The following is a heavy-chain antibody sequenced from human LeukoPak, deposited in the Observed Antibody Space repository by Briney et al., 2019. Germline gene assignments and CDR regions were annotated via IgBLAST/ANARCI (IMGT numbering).Heavy chain of an antibody. V-gene: IGHV3-23*01. CDR3: AKDLEGEEDY. Sequence: PGGSLRLSCAASGFTFSSYGMSWVRQAPGKGLEWVSAISGSGGSTYYADSVKGRFTISRDNSKNTLYLQVNSLRAEDTAVYYCAKDLEGEEDYWGQGTLVTVSS. J-gene: IGHJ4*02. CDR1: GFTFSSYG. D-gene: IGHD3-16*01. CDR2: ISGSGGST.